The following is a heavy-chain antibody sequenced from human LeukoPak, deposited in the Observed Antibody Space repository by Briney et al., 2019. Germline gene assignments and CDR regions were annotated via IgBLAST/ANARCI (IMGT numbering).Heavy chain of an antibody. CDR1: GGSISSYY. CDR3: ANARVGATTWSAFDI. J-gene: IGHJ3*02. V-gene: IGHV4-4*07. CDR2: IYTSGST. D-gene: IGHD1-26*01. Sequence: PSETLSLTCTVSGGSISSYYWSWIRQPAGKGLEWIGRIYTSGSTNYNPSLKSRVTMSLDTPKNQFSLKLSSVTAADTAVYYCANARVGATTWSAFDIWGQGTMVTVSS.